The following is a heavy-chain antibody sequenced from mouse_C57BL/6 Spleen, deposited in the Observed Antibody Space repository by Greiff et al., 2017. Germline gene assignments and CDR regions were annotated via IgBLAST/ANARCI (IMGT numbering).Heavy chain of an antibody. D-gene: IGHD1-1*01. CDR3: ARGTTVADY. CDR2: IYPGDGDT. J-gene: IGHJ2*01. Sequence: VQLQQSGPELVKPGASVKISCKASGYAFSSSWMDWVKQRPGKGLEWIGRIYPGDGDTNYNGKFKGKATLTADKSSSTAYMQLSSLTSEDSAVYFCARGTTVADYWGQGTTLTVSS. CDR1: GYAFSSSW. V-gene: IGHV1-82*01.